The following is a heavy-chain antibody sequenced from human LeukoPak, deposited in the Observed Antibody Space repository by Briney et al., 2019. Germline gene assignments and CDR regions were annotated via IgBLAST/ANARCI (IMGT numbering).Heavy chain of an antibody. CDR1: SGSISSGGYY. CDR2: IYHSGST. Sequence: SQTLSLTCTVSSGSISSGGYYWSWIRQPPGKGLEWIGYIYHSGSTYYNPSLKSRVTISVDRSKNQFSLKLSSVTAADTAVYYCARGNSSGILYFDYWGQGTLVTVSS. CDR3: ARGNSSGILYFDY. V-gene: IGHV4-30-2*01. J-gene: IGHJ4*02. D-gene: IGHD6-25*01.